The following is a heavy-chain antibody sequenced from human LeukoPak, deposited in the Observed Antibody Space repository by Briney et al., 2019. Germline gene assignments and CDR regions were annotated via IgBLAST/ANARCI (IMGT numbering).Heavy chain of an antibody. J-gene: IGHJ4*02. V-gene: IGHV3-9*03. Sequence: SGGSLRLSCAASGFTFDDYAMHWVRQAPGKGLEWVSGINWNSGGIGYADSVKGRFTISRDNAKNSLYLQMNSLRVEDMALYYCVKAAGTSSGWFYFDYWGQGTLVTVSS. CDR3: VKAAGTSSGWFYFDY. CDR1: GFTFDDYA. D-gene: IGHD6-19*01. CDR2: INWNSGGI.